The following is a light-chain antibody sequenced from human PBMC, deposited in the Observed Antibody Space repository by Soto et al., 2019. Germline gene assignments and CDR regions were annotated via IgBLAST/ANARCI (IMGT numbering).Light chain of an antibody. CDR2: DAS. CDR3: QQRSNWPLT. V-gene: IGKV3-11*01. CDR1: QSVNNN. J-gene: IGKJ4*01. Sequence: EIVLTQSPATLSLSPVERGTLSCRASQSVNNNLAWYQQKPGQAPRLLIYDASKRATGIPARFSGSGSGTDFTLTISSLEPEDFAVYYCQQRSNWPLTFGGGTKVDIK.